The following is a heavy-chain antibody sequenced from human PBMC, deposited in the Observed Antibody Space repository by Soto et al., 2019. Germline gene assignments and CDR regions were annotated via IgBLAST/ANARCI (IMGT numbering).Heavy chain of an antibody. V-gene: IGHV4-31*03. Sequence: QVHLQESGPGLVKPSQTLSLTCTVSGGSIISGGYYWSWIRQHPGKGLEWIGDIYYNGSPYYNPALQSRVTISIDTSKNQCSMNLRSEPAADTAVYYGARGVRGYRGYDPPDYLGQGTLVTVSS. CDR2: IYYNGSP. CDR3: ARGVRGYRGYDPPDY. D-gene: IGHD5-12*01. J-gene: IGHJ4*02. CDR1: GGSIISGGYY.